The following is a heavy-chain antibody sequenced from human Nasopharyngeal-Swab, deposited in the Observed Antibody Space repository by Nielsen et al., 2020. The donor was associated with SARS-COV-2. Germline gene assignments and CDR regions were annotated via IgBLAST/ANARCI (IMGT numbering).Heavy chain of an antibody. CDR2: IIHSGST. CDR1: GGSFSGYY. Sequence: SELLSFTRASYGGSFSGYYWCWIRQLPAKGLDWTGEIIHSGSTNYHSSLMTRVTISVDTSKKQYYLKLSSVTAADTAVYYCARRKSTSWSTRVAYFDYWGQGTLVNVSA. CDR3: ARRKSTSWSTRVAYFDY. J-gene: IGHJ4*01. D-gene: IGHD2-2*01. V-gene: IGHV4-34*12.